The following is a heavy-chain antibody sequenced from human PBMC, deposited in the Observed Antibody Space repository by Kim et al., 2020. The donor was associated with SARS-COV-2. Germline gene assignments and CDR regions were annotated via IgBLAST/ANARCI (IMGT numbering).Heavy chain of an antibody. J-gene: IGHJ4*02. CDR2: IYPGDSDT. V-gene: IGHV5-51*01. CDR3: ARRAPGPGYSYGPLGY. CDR1: GYSFTSYW. Sequence: GESLKISCKGSGYSFTSYWIGWVRQMPGKGLEWMGIIYPGDSDTRYSSSFQGQVTISADKSISTAYLQWTSLKASDTAMYYCARRAPGPGYSYGPLGYWGQGTLVTVS. D-gene: IGHD5-18*01.